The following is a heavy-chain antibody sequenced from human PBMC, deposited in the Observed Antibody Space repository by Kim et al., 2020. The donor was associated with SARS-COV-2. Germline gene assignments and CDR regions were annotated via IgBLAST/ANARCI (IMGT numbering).Heavy chain of an antibody. V-gene: IGHV1-46*01. CDR3: ARDPARYSYGFHFDY. CDR2: INPSGGST. J-gene: IGHJ4*02. CDR1: GYTFTSYY. D-gene: IGHD5-18*01. Sequence: ASVKVSCKASGYTFTSYYMHWVRQAPGQGLEWMGIINPSGGSTSYAQKFQGRVTMTRDTSTSTVYMELSSLRSEDTAVYYCARDPARYSYGFHFDYWGQGTLVTVSS.